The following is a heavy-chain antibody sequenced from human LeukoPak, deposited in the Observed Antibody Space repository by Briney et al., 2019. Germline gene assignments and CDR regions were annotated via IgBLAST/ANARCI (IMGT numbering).Heavy chain of an antibody. J-gene: IGHJ3*02. V-gene: IGHV3-74*01. CDR3: AKDLRSYYAFDI. Sequence: PAGSLRLSCAASGFTFSSYWMHWVRQAPGKGLVWVSRINSDGSSTSYADSVKGRFTISRDNAKNTLYLQMNSLRAEDTAVYYCAKDLRSYYAFDIWGQGTMVTVSS. CDR1: GFTFSSYW. D-gene: IGHD1-26*01. CDR2: INSDGSST.